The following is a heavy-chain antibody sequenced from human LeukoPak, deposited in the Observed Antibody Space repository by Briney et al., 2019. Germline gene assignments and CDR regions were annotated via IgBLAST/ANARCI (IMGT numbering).Heavy chain of an antibody. CDR1: GFSFSNSW. V-gene: IGHV3-7*01. CDR3: ARDPNHGALDF. D-gene: IGHD1-14*01. CDR2: IKYNGREK. Sequence: GGSLRLSCVASGFSFSNSWMSWVRQAPGKGLEWVANIKYNGREKDYVDSLKGRLTISRDNAKNSVYLEMSSLTVEDTAVYYCARDPNHGALDFWGQGTLVTVSS. J-gene: IGHJ4*02.